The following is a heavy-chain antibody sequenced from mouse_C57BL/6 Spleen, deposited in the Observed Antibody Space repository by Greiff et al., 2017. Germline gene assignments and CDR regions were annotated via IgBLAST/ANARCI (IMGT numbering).Heavy chain of an antibody. V-gene: IGHV14-4*01. D-gene: IGHD1-1*01. CDR1: GFNIKDDY. Sequence: VQLKESGAELVRPGASVKLSCTASGFNIKDDYMHWVKQRPEQGLEWIGWIDPENGDTEYASKFQGKATITADTSSNTAYLQLSSLTSEDTAVYYCTTPHYYGRGAMDYWGQGTSVTVSS. J-gene: IGHJ4*01. CDR3: TTPHYYGRGAMDY. CDR2: IDPENGDT.